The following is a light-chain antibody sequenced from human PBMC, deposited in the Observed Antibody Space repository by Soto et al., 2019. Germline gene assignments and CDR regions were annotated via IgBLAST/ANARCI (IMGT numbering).Light chain of an antibody. CDR3: QQYNSWPPRT. Sequence: EIVMTQSPATLAVSPGEAATLSCRASQSVSSKVAWFQQKPGQAPRLLIFGASTRATGIPARFSGSGSGTEFTLTINSLQSEDFAIYYCQQYNSWPPRTFGQGTKVEIK. CDR1: QSVSSK. CDR2: GAS. V-gene: IGKV3-15*01. J-gene: IGKJ1*01.